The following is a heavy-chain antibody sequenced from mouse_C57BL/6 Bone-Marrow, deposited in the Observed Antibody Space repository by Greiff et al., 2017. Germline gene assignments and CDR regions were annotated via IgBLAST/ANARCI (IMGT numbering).Heavy chain of an antibody. Sequence: VQLQQSGPELVKPGASVKIPCKASGYTFTDYNMDWVKQSHGKSLEWIGDINPNNGGTIYNQKFKGKATLTVDKSSSTAYMELRSLTSEDTAVYYCERFRYYGRGAMDYWGQGTSVTVSS. CDR2: INPNNGGT. J-gene: IGHJ4*01. CDR3: ERFRYYGRGAMDY. CDR1: GYTFTDYN. D-gene: IGHD1-1*01. V-gene: IGHV1-18*01.